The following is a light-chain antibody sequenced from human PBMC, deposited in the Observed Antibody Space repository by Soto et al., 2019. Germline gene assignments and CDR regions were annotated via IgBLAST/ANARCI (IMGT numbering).Light chain of an antibody. Sequence: DIQLTQSPSFLSASVGARVTMSCRASQGINSYLSWYQQKPGKAPNLLIYKASTLKSGVPSRFSGSGSGTEYTLTISNLQPEDSATYYCQQLSGYPVTFGGGTRVEIK. CDR3: QQLSGYPVT. J-gene: IGKJ4*01. CDR2: KAS. CDR1: QGINSY. V-gene: IGKV1-9*01.